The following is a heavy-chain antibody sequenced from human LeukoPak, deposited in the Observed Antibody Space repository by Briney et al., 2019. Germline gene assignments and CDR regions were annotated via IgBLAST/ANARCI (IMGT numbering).Heavy chain of an antibody. Sequence: GGSLRLSCAASGFTFDDYAMHWVRQAPGKGLEWVSGISWNSGSIGYADSVKGRFTISRDNAKNSLYLQMNSLRAEDTAIYYCAKVNLAWFDPWGQGTLVTVSS. CDR1: GFTFDDYA. V-gene: IGHV3-9*01. CDR3: AKVNLAWFDP. CDR2: ISWNSGSI. D-gene: IGHD1-14*01. J-gene: IGHJ5*02.